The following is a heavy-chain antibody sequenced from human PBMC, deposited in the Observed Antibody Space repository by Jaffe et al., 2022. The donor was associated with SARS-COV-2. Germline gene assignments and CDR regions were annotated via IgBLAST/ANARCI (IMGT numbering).Heavy chain of an antibody. Sequence: QVQLVQSGAEVKKPGASVKVSCKASGYTFTSYYMHWVRQAPGQGLEWMGIINPSGGSTSYAQKFQGRVTMTRDTSTSTVYMELSSLRSEDTAVYYCARETALSTVTTKYYYYGMDVWGQGTTVTVSS. CDR3: ARETALSTVTTKYYYYGMDV. CDR2: INPSGGST. D-gene: IGHD4-4*01. J-gene: IGHJ6*02. CDR1: GYTFTSYY. V-gene: IGHV1-46*01.